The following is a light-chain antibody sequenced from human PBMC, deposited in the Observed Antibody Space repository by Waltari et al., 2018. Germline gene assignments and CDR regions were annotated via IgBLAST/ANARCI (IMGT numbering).Light chain of an antibody. V-gene: IGKV1-9*01. CDR2: GAS. CDR1: QGVTTS. Sequence: DIQLTQSPSFLSASVGDRVTFTCRASQGVTTSLAWYQQKPGRVPELLIYGASTLQIGVPSRFSGSGSGTDFTLTISSLQPEDFATYYCQQLYTYPLTFGGGSKVEIK. J-gene: IGKJ4*01. CDR3: QQLYTYPLT.